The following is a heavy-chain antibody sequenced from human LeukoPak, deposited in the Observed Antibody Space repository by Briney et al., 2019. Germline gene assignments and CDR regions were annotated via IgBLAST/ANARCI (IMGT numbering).Heavy chain of an antibody. D-gene: IGHD5-18*01. V-gene: IGHV6-1*01. J-gene: IGHJ5*02. CDR3: ARGGYSFGPFDP. CDR1: GGRVANNYAA. Sequence: SQTLSLTCAISGGRVANNYAAWNWIRRSPSRGLEWLGRTYQRSNWYNDYAVSVKSRITIRPDTSKNQFSLQLNSVTPDDTAVYYCARGGYSFGPFDPWGQGTLVTVSS. CDR2: TYQRSNWYN.